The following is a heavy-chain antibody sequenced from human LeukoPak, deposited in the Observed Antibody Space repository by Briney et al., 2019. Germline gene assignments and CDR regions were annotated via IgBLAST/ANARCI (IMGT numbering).Heavy chain of an antibody. CDR1: GGSLSSYY. J-gene: IGHJ6*03. V-gene: IGHV4-59*01. CDR2: IYYSGST. CDR3: ARATLWFGELLSGDYYYYYMDV. Sequence: SETLPLTCTVSGGSLSSYYWSWIRQPPGTGLEWIGYIYYSGSTDYNPSLKSRVTISVDTSKNQFSLKLSSVTAADTAVYYCARATLWFGELLSGDYYYYYMDVWGKGTTVTVSS. D-gene: IGHD3-10*01.